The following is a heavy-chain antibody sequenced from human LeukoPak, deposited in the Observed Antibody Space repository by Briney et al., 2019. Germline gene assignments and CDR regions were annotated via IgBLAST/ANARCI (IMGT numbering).Heavy chain of an antibody. CDR3: AVLTYQLLDYYFDY. CDR2: ISSSGSTI. D-gene: IGHD2-2*01. V-gene: IGHV3-48*01. CDR1: GFIFSSYS. J-gene: IGHJ4*02. Sequence: GGSLRLSCAASGFIFSSYSMNWVRQAPGKGLEWVSYISSSGSTIYYADSVKGRFTISRDNAKNSLYLQMNSLRAEDTAVYYCAVLTYQLLDYYFDYWGQGTLVTVSS.